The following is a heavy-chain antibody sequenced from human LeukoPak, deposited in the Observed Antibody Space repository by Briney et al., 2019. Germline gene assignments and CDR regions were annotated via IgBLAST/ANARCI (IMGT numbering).Heavy chain of an antibody. V-gene: IGHV3-48*03. CDR2: ISSSGSTI. CDR1: GFTFSGYE. CDR3: ARGAGYSSGWYPGWFDP. Sequence: PGGSLRLSCAASGFTFSGYEMNWVRQAPGKGLEWVSYISSSGSTIYYADSVKGRFTISRDNAKNSLYLQMNSLRAEDTAVYYCARGAGYSSGWYPGWFDPWGQGTLVTVSS. J-gene: IGHJ5*02. D-gene: IGHD6-19*01.